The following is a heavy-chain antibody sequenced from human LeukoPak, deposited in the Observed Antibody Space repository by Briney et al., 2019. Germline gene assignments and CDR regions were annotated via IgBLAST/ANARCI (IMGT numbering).Heavy chain of an antibody. CDR1: GGSFSGYY. CDR3: ARGMLDVWGSYRNTPFDY. D-gene: IGHD3-16*02. Sequence: SETLSLTCAVYGGSFSGYYGSWIRQPPGKGLEWIGEINHSGSTNYNPSLKSRVTISVHTSKNQFSLKLSSVTAADTAVYYCARGMLDVWGSYRNTPFDYWGQGTLVTVSS. J-gene: IGHJ4*02. CDR2: INHSGST. V-gene: IGHV4-34*01.